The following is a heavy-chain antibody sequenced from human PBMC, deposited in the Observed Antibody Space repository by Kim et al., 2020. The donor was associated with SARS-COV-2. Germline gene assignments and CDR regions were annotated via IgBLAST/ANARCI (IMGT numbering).Heavy chain of an antibody. V-gene: IGHV2-70*11. CDR2: IDWDDDR. CDR1: GFSLSTSGMC. D-gene: IGHD1-7*01. CDR3: ARLRGTGTTRSQSHRYYMGV. Sequence: SGPTLVNPTQTLTLTCTFSGFSLSTSGMCVSWIRQSPGKALEWLARIDWDDDRYYNKSLKTRLTISKDTSKNQVVLIMTNMDPVDTATYYCARLRGTGTTRSQSHRYYMGVWGKGTMVTVSS. J-gene: IGHJ6*03.